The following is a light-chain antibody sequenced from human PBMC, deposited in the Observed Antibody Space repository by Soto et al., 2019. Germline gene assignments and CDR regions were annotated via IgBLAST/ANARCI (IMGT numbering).Light chain of an antibody. CDR3: QQYRNWPRT. J-gene: IGKJ1*01. CDR1: QSVSSD. CDR2: GAS. V-gene: IGKV3-15*01. Sequence: ETVMSQSPATLSVPPGERATLSCRVSQSVSSDLAWYQQKPGQAPRLLIFGASIRATGIPPRFTGSGSGTEFTLTISSLQSEDFAVYYCQQYRNWPRTFGQGTKA.